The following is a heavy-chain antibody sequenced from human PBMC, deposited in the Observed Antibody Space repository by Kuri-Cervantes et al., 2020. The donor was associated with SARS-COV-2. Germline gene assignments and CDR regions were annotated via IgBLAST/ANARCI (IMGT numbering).Heavy chain of an antibody. CDR2: IYTSGST. V-gene: IGHV4-4*07. CDR1: GGSISSYY. CDR3: ARREMATMSFDY. D-gene: IGHD5-24*01. Sequence: GSLRLSCTVSGGSISSYYWSWIRQPAGKGLEWIGRIYTSGSTNYNPSLKSRVTISVDTSKNQFSLKLSSVTAADTAVYYCARREMATMSFDYWGQGTLVTVSS. J-gene: IGHJ4*02.